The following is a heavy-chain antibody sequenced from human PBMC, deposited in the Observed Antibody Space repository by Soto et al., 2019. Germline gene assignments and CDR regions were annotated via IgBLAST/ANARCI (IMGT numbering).Heavy chain of an antibody. Sequence: ASVKVSCKASGYTFTSYAMHWVRQAPGQRLEWMGWINAGNGNTKYSQKFQGRVTITRDTSASTAYMELSSLRSEDTAVYYCAREPYDSSGYYYVESFGYWGQGTLVTVSS. J-gene: IGHJ4*02. V-gene: IGHV1-3*01. CDR3: AREPYDSSGYYYVESFGY. CDR1: GYTFTSYA. D-gene: IGHD3-22*01. CDR2: INAGNGNT.